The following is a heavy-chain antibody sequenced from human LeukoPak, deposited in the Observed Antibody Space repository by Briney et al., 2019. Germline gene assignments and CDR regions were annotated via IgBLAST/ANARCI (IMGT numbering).Heavy chain of an antibody. V-gene: IGHV1-18*01. Sequence: ASVKVSCKASGYTFTTYGLSWVRQAPGQGLEWMGWISAYNGNTNYAQKLQGRVTMTTDTSTTTAYMELRSLRSDDTAVYYCVRDPPLYDFWSGYTPNDAFDIWGQGTMVTVSS. J-gene: IGHJ3*02. CDR3: VRDPPLYDFWSGYTPNDAFDI. CDR2: ISAYNGNT. CDR1: GYTFTTYG. D-gene: IGHD3-3*01.